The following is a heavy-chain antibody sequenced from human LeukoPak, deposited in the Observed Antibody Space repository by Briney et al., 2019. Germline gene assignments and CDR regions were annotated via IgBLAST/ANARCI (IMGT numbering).Heavy chain of an antibody. Sequence: GGSLRLSCAASGFTFSSYSMNWVRQAPGKGLEWVSSISSSSSYIYYADSVKGRFTISRDNAKNSLYLQMNSLRAEDTAVYYCARVGGIVATIVDYWGQGTLVTVPS. D-gene: IGHD5-12*01. V-gene: IGHV3-21*01. CDR1: GFTFSSYS. CDR3: ARVGGIVATIVDY. CDR2: ISSSSSYI. J-gene: IGHJ4*02.